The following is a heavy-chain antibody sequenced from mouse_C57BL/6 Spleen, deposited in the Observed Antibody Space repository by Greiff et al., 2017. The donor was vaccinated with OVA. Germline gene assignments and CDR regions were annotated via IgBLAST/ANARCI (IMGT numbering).Heavy chain of an antibody. D-gene: IGHD2-4*01. V-gene: IGHV1-81*01. CDR2: IYPRSGNT. CDR1: GYTFTSYG. Sequence: VQLQQSGAELARPGASVKLSCKASGYTFTSYGMSWVKQRTGQGLEWIGAIYPRSGNTYYTEKFKGKATLTDDKSSSTAYMELRSLTSEDSAVDFGDRERDYDYGMPYFDGWGTGTTVTVSS. J-gene: IGHJ1*03. CDR3: DRERDYDYGMPYFDG.